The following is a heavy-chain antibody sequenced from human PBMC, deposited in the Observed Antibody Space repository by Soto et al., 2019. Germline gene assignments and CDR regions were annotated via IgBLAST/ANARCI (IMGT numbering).Heavy chain of an antibody. V-gene: IGHV3-30-3*01. J-gene: IGHJ4*02. D-gene: IGHD4-17*01. CDR3: ARDLGNNYGSFAY. CDR2: ISYDGSNK. CDR1: GFTFSNYA. Sequence: LRLSCVASGFTFSNYAMNWVRQAPGKGLEWVAVISYDGSNKYYADSVKGRITISRDNSRNTLYLQMNNLRAEDTAMYYCARDLGNNYGSFAYWGQGTLVTVSS.